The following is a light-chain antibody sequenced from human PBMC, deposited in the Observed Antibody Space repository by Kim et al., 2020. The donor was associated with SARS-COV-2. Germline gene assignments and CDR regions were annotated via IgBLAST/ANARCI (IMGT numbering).Light chain of an antibody. V-gene: IGLV2-14*03. Sequence: QSALTQPASVSGSPGQSITISCTVTSSDVGGYNYVSWYQQHPGKAPKLMIYDVSNRPSGVYTRFSGSKSGNTASLTISGLQAEDEADYYCTSYTSRSTLIFGGGTQLTVL. J-gene: IGLJ2*01. CDR3: TSYTSRSTLI. CDR2: DVS. CDR1: SSDVGGYNY.